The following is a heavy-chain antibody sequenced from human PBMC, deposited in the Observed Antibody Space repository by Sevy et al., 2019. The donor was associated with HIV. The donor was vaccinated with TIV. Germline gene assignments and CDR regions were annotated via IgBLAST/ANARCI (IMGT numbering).Heavy chain of an antibody. CDR1: GFTFSSYG. CDR2: ISYDGSNK. CDR3: AKEGDYDFWSGYYTPYYYYGMDV. D-gene: IGHD3-3*01. Sequence: GGSVRLSCAASGFTFSSYGMHWVRQAPGKGMEWVAVISYDGSNKYYADSVKGRFTISRDNSKNTLYLQMNSLRAEDTAVXXCAKEGDYDFWSGYYTPYYYYGMDVWGQGTTVTVSS. J-gene: IGHJ6*02. V-gene: IGHV3-30*18.